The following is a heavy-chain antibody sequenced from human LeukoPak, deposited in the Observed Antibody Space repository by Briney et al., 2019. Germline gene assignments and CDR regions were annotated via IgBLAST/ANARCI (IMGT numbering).Heavy chain of an antibody. CDR1: GFTFSSYA. D-gene: IGHD6-13*01. Sequence: PGGSLRLSCAASGFTFSSYAMSWVRQAPGKGLEWVSAISGSGGSTYYADSVKGRFTISRGNSKNTLYLQMYSLRAEDTAVYYCAKWAAGTMDYFDYWGQGTLVTVSS. J-gene: IGHJ4*02. CDR2: ISGSGGST. V-gene: IGHV3-23*01. CDR3: AKWAAGTMDYFDY.